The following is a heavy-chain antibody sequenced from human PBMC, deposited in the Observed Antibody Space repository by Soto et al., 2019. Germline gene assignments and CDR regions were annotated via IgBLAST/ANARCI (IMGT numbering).Heavy chain of an antibody. CDR3: ARRDRSGFSYWLDT. CDR1: VGSISDGYY. Sequence: SETLAVTSTVSVGSISDGYYWTWIRQHPGKGLEWIGSISASGSTSYNPSLKSRLTVSVDKSKNQFSLNLRSVTAADTAVYYCARRDRSGFSYWLDTWGQGTMVTVSS. J-gene: IGHJ5*02. CDR2: ISASGST. V-gene: IGHV4-31*03. D-gene: IGHD3-22*01.